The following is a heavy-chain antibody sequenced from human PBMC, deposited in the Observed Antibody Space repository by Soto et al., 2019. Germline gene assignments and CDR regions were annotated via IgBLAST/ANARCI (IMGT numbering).Heavy chain of an antibody. J-gene: IGHJ6*02. CDR2: INPNSGGT. CDR3: ARGRPLGATMVSYYFGMDV. Sequence: ASVQVSCKASGYTFTGYYMHWVRQPPGQGLEWMGWINPNSGGTNNAQKFQGWVTMTRDTSISTACTELSGLRSDDTDVYYCARGRPLGATMVSYYFGMDVWGQGTTVTVSS. V-gene: IGHV1-2*04. CDR1: GYTFTGYY. D-gene: IGHD1-26*01.